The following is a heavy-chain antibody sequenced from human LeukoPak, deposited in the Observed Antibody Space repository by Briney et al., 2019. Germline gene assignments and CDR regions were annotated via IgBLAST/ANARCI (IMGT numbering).Heavy chain of an antibody. V-gene: IGHV4-4*07. CDR3: ARLFPAAGTPYYYIMDV. CDR1: GGPISNYY. J-gene: IGHJ6*02. CDR2: FYSSGSY. Sequence: SETLSLNCTVSGGPISNYYCSWIRQPAGNGLDSTGRFYSSGSYNYNPSLKSRVTMSVDTSKNQFSLRLSSVTAADTAVYYCARLFPAAGTPYYYIMDVWGQGTTVTVSS. D-gene: IGHD6-13*01.